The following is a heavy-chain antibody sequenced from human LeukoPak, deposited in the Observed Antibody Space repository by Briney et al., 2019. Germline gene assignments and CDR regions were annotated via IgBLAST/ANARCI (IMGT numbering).Heavy chain of an antibody. J-gene: IGHJ4*02. V-gene: IGHV3-48*01. CDR1: GFTFSSYG. Sequence: GGSLRLSCGASGFTFSSYGMKWVRRAPGKGLEWVSYISSDTVNIYYADSVKGRFTISRDNAAKSVYLHMNRLSAEDTAVYYCARDLNWAFDYWGQGNLVTVSS. CDR3: ARDLNWAFDY. D-gene: IGHD7-27*01. CDR2: ISSDTVNI.